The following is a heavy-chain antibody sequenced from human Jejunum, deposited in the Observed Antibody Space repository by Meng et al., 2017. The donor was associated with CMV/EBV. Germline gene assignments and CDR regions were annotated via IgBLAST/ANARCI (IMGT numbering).Heavy chain of an antibody. D-gene: IGHD3-10*01. J-gene: IGHJ4*02. Sequence: GPLVGFGGCLVKPGGSLRRPWAASGFTFSDYDMSWIRQAPGKGLEWISFITSNSEETNYADSVKGRFTISRDNARKSLYLQMNSLRVEDTAVYYCARDRGGGPHNFDYWGQGTLVTVSS. V-gene: IGHV3-11*05. CDR1: GFTFSDYD. CDR2: ITSNSEET. CDR3: ARDRGGGPHNFDY.